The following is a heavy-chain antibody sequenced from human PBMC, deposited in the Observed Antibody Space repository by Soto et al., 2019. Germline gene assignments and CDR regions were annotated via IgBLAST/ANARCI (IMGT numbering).Heavy chain of an antibody. CDR2: IHPHDSET. CDR3: ARYSPGSPLDY. Sequence: GESLKISCKGSGFSFTTYWIAWVRQTPGKGLEWMGIIHPHDSETRYSPSFQDQVTISADKSISTAYLQWSGLKASDSAVFYCARYSPGSPLDYWGQGTLVTVSS. CDR1: GFSFTTYW. D-gene: IGHD2-15*01. V-gene: IGHV5-51*01. J-gene: IGHJ4*02.